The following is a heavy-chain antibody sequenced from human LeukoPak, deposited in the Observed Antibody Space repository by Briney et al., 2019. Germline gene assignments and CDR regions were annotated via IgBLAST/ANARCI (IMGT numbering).Heavy chain of an antibody. CDR2: IYYSGST. D-gene: IGHD4-17*01. CDR1: GGSISSGDYY. J-gene: IGHJ5*02. CDR3: AGDYGDLLTGIRFDT. Sequence: SQTLSLTCTVSGGSISSGDYYWSWIRQPPGKGLEWIGYIYYSGSTYYNPSLKSRVTISIQTSKYQFSLKLTSVTAADTAVYYCAGDYGDLLTGIRFDTWGQGTLVTVSS. V-gene: IGHV4-30-4*01.